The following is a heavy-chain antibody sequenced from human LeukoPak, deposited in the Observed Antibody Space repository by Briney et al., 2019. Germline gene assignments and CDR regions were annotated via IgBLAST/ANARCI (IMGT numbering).Heavy chain of an antibody. Sequence: SETLSLTCAVYGGSFSGYYWSWIRQHPGKGLEWIGYIYYSGSTYYNPSLKSRVTISVDTSKNQFSLKLSSVTAADTAVYYCARGTQNHGDYWGQGTLVTVSS. CDR3: ARGTQNHGDY. CDR2: IYYSGST. V-gene: IGHV4-31*11. CDR1: GGSFSGYY. J-gene: IGHJ4*02. D-gene: IGHD1-14*01.